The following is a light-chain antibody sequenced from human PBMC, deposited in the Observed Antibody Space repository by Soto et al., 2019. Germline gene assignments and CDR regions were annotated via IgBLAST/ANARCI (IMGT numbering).Light chain of an antibody. CDR3: QQYNSYST. CDR2: DAS. CDR1: HVINSW. J-gene: IGKJ1*01. Sequence: DIQMTQSPSSVSASVGDRVTITCRASHVINSWLAWYQQKPGKAPKLLIYDASSLESGVPSRFSGSGSGTEFTLTISSLQPDDFATYYCQQYNSYSTFGQGTKVDIK. V-gene: IGKV1-5*01.